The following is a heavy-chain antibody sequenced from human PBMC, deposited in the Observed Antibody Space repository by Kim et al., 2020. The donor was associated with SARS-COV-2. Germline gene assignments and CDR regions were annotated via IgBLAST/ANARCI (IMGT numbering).Heavy chain of an antibody. CDR2: ISYDGSNK. J-gene: IGHJ6*03. D-gene: IGHD1-26*01. CDR1: GFTFSSYA. Sequence: GGSLRLSCAASGFTFSSYAMHWVRQAPGKGLEWVGVISYDGSNKYYADSVKGRFTISRDNSKNTLYLQMNSLRAEDTAVYYCARGLSGSYLTYMDVWGKG. CDR3: ARGLSGSYLTYMDV. V-gene: IGHV3-30-3*01.